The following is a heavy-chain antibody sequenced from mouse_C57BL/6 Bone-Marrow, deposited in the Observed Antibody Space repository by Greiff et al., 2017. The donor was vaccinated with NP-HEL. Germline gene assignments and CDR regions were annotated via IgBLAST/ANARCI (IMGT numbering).Heavy chain of an antibody. V-gene: IGHV14-4*01. CDR3: TTILGRGY. J-gene: IGHJ2*01. D-gene: IGHD4-1*01. CDR2: IDPENGDT. CDR1: GFNIKDDY. Sequence: EVQLQQSGAELVRPGASVKLSCTASGFNIKDDYMHWVKQRPEQGLEWIGWIDPENGDTEYASKFQGKATITADTSSNTAYLQLSSLTSEDTAVYYCTTILGRGYWGQGTTLTVSS.